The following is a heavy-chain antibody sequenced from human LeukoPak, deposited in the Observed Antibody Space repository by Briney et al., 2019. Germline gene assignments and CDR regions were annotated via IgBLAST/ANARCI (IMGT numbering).Heavy chain of an antibody. CDR3: ARDHVYGGADY. J-gene: IGHJ4*02. V-gene: IGHV3-43*02. Sequence: GGSLRLSCAASGFTFHNYAIHWVRQAPGKGLEWVSLTSGDGITTYFADSVKGRFTISRDNSKNSVFLQMNSLRTEDTALYYCARDHVYGGADYWGQGTLVTVSS. CDR2: TSGDGITT. CDR1: GFTFHNYA. D-gene: IGHD5/OR15-5a*01.